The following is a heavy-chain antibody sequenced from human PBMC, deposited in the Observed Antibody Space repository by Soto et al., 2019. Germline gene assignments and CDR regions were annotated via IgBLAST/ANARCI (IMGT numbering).Heavy chain of an antibody. V-gene: IGHV3-15*07. CDR2: IKSKTDGGTT. J-gene: IGHJ4*02. CDR3: TTAYYEFWSGYRPYYFDY. D-gene: IGHD3-3*01. Sequence: EVQLVESGGGLVKPGGSLRLSCAASGFTFSNAWMNWVRQAPGKGLEWVGRIKSKTDGGTTDYSAPVKGRFTISRDDSKNTLYLQRNSLKTEDTAVYYCTTAYYEFWSGYRPYYFDYWGQGTLVTVSS. CDR1: GFTFSNAW.